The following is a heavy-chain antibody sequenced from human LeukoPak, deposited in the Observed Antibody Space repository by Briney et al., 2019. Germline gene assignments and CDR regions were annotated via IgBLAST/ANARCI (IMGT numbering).Heavy chain of an antibody. D-gene: IGHD3-16*01. CDR2: INWNGGST. CDR3: ARDIGGGLDY. Sequence: GGSLRLSCAASGFTVSSNYMSWVRQAPGKGLEWVSGINWNGGSTGYADSVKGRFTISRDNAKNSLYLQMNSLRAEDTAVYYCARDIGGGLDYWGQGTLVTVSS. V-gene: IGHV3-20*04. J-gene: IGHJ4*02. CDR1: GFTVSSNY.